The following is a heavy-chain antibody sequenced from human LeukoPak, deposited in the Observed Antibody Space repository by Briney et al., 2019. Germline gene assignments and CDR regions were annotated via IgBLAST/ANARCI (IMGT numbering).Heavy chain of an antibody. J-gene: IGHJ1*01. CDR2: MNPKSGYT. CDR3: ATSNAGLGGNFQH. V-gene: IGHV1-8*03. D-gene: IGHD3-16*01. Sequence: ASVKVSCKASGGTFSSYAISWVRQAPGQGLEWVGYMNPKSGYTAYAQKFQGRVTITRGTSISTLYMELSSLRSEDTAVYYCATSNAGLGGNFQHWGQGTLVTVSS. CDR1: GGTFSSYA.